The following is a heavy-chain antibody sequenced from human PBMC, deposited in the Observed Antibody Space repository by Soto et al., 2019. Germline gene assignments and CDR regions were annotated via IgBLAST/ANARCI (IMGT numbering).Heavy chain of an antibody. Sequence: GASVKVSCKASGYTFTSYGISWVRQAPGQGLEWMGWISAYNGNTNYAQKLQGRVTMTTDTSTSTAYMELRSLRSDDTAVYYCARDQDPMIVVVIGSAFDIWGKGTMVTVSS. V-gene: IGHV1-18*04. CDR2: ISAYNGNT. CDR1: GYTFTSYG. CDR3: ARDQDPMIVVVIGSAFDI. D-gene: IGHD3-22*01. J-gene: IGHJ3*02.